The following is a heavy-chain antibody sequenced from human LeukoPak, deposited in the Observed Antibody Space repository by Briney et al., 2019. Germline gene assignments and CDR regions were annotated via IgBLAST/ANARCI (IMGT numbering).Heavy chain of an antibody. CDR2: ISWDGGST. V-gene: IGHV3-43D*03. Sequence: GGSLRLSCAASGFSFDDYVMHWVRQAPGKGLEWVSLISWDGGSTYYADSVKGRFTISRDNSKNSLYLQMNSLRAEDTALYYCARVFQEKNELSLYRPWDYWGQGTLVTVSS. J-gene: IGHJ4*02. D-gene: IGHD3-16*02. CDR3: ARVFQEKNELSLYRPWDY. CDR1: GFSFDDYV.